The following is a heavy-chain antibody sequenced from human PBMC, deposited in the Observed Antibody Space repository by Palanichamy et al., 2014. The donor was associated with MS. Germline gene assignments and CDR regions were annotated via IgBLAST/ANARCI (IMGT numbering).Heavy chain of an antibody. CDR2: ISPDGSSA. CDR1: GFNLSDYW. Sequence: EVQLLESGGGSVQPGGSLRLSCAVSGFNLSDYWIHWVRQPPGKGLMWVSRISPDGSSASYADSVEGRSTISRDNAKDTAYLQMNSLRVEDTAVYYCGRYTTSHPGWGQGTLVTVSS. V-gene: IGHV3-74*01. D-gene: IGHD2-2*01. CDR3: GRYTTSHPG. J-gene: IGHJ4*02.